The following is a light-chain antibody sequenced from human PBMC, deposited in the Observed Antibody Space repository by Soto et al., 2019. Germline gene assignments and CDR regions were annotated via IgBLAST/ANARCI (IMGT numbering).Light chain of an antibody. CDR2: ATS. CDR1: QSVSTTS. Sequence: EIVLTQSPGTLSLSPGERATFSCRPSQSVSTTSLAWYQQKPGLPPRLLMYATSSRATGIPDSFTGSGSATNFTLTISRVEPGDSAVYYCQQYGGSPFTFGLGTKLEI. V-gene: IGKV3-20*01. CDR3: QQYGGSPFT. J-gene: IGKJ2*01.